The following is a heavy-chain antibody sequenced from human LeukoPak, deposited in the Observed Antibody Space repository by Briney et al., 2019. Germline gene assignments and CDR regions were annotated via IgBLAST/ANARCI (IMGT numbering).Heavy chain of an antibody. Sequence: GGSLSLSCVACGFTFSSYAIGGGPHAPGEGVVGGLAISGCGDSTYYADSVKGRFPIFRDNSKLTLSLQMNSLRPEDTAVYYCATYYGDYEGAFDIWGQGTLVTVSS. D-gene: IGHD4-17*01. CDR3: ATYYGDYEGAFDI. J-gene: IGHJ3*02. CDR1: GFTFSSYA. CDR2: ISGCGDST. V-gene: IGHV3-23*01.